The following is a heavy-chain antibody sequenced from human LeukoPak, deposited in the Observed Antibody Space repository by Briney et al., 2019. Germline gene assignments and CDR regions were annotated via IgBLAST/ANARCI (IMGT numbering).Heavy chain of an antibody. D-gene: IGHD4-23*01. Sequence: GGSLRLSCAASGFTFSSYAMSWVRQAPGKGLEWVSAISGSGGSTYYADSVKGRFTISRDNSKNTLYLQMNSLRAEDTAVYYCAKDGSSCGGNPKPFDYWGQGTLVTVSS. CDR1: GFTFSSYA. CDR3: AKDGSSCGGNPKPFDY. V-gene: IGHV3-23*01. J-gene: IGHJ4*02. CDR2: ISGSGGST.